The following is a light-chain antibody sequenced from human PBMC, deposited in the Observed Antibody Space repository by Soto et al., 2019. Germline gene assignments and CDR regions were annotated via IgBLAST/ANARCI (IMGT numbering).Light chain of an antibody. CDR1: QAIYNF. Sequence: DIRMTQSPPSLSASVGDKVTITCRASQAIYNFVAWYQQKPGEVPKLLIYDASTLRSGASSRFSGSGSGTIFTLAINSLQPEDVGSYFCQKYDTVPLTFGQGTKVEV. J-gene: IGKJ1*01. CDR3: QKYDTVPLT. CDR2: DAS. V-gene: IGKV1-27*01.